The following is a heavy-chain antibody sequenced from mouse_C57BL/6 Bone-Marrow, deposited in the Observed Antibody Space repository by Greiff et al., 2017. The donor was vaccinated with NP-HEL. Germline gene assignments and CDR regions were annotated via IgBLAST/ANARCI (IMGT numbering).Heavy chain of an antibody. J-gene: IGHJ3*01. CDR3: ARKGGEITTVVDPFAY. V-gene: IGHV14-3*01. Sequence: EVKLMESVAELVRPGASVKLSCTASGFNIKNTYMHWVKQRPEQGLEWIGRIDPANGNTKYAPKFTGKATLTADTSSSTAYMELRSLTSEDSEVYFCARKGGEITTVVDPFAYGGQGTLVTVSA. D-gene: IGHD1-1*01. CDR2: IDPANGNT. CDR1: GFNIKNTY.